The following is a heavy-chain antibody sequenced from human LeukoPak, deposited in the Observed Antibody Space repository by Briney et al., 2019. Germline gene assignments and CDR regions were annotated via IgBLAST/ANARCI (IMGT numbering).Heavy chain of an antibody. Sequence: PSETLSLTCTVSGGSISSGSYYWRWIRQPAGKGLVWIGRIYTSGSTNYNPSLKSRVTISVDTSKNQFSLKPSSVTAADTAVYYCARDGLIAAAGYFDYWGQGTLVTVSS. CDR3: ARDGLIAAAGYFDY. CDR2: IYTSGST. CDR1: GGSISSGSYY. D-gene: IGHD6-13*01. J-gene: IGHJ4*02. V-gene: IGHV4-61*02.